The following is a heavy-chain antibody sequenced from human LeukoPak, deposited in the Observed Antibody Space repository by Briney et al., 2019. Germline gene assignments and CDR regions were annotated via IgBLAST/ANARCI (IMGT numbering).Heavy chain of an antibody. J-gene: IGHJ6*02. CDR2: IAGKTHPGTT. V-gene: IGHV3-49*03. CDR3: SRDSYGYQPEFGFAV. Sequence: GGSLRLSRTAAGFTFGDYSISWFRQAPGKGLQWVGFIAGKTHPGTTEYAASVKGRFSISRDDSKSVAYLEMNSLNTEDTAVYFCSRDSYGYQPEFGFAVWGPGTTVTVSS. D-gene: IGHD5-24*01. CDR1: GFTFGDYS.